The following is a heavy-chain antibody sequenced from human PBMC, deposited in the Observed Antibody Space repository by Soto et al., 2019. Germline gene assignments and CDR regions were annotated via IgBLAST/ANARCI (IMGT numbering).Heavy chain of an antibody. V-gene: IGHV4-34*01. CDR2: INHSGST. CDR1: GGSFSGYY. Sequence: QVQVQQWGAGLLKPSETLSLTCAVYGGSFSGYYWSWIRQPPGKGLEWIGEINHSGSTNYNPSLKSRVTISVDTSKNQFSLKLSSVTAADTAVYYCAGRGAGYCGSTSCYGRNWFDPWGQGTLVTVSS. CDR3: AGRGAGYCGSTSCYGRNWFDP. J-gene: IGHJ5*02. D-gene: IGHD2-2*01.